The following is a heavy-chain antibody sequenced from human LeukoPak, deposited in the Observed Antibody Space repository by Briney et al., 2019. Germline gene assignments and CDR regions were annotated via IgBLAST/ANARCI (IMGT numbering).Heavy chain of an antibody. Sequence: ASVKVFCKASGYTFTSYDINWVRQATGQGLEWMGWMNPNSGNTGYAQKFQGRVTMTRNTSISTAYMELSSLRSEDTAVYYCARFRSSFPAHNMDVWGQGTTVTVSS. D-gene: IGHD6-6*01. CDR3: ARFRSSFPAHNMDV. CDR2: MNPNSGNT. V-gene: IGHV1-8*01. CDR1: GYTFTSYD. J-gene: IGHJ6*02.